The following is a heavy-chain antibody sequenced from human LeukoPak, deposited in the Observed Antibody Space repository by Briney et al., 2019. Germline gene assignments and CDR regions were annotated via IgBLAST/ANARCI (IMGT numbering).Heavy chain of an antibody. Sequence: SETLSLTCAVYGGSFSGYYWSWIRQPPGKGLEWIGEINHSGSTNYNPSLKSRVTISVDTSKNQLSLKLSSVTAADTAVYYCARGRMVRGVIIANFDYWGQGTLVTVSS. V-gene: IGHV4-34*01. CDR3: ARGRMVRGVIIANFDY. J-gene: IGHJ4*02. D-gene: IGHD3-10*01. CDR1: GGSFSGYY. CDR2: INHSGST.